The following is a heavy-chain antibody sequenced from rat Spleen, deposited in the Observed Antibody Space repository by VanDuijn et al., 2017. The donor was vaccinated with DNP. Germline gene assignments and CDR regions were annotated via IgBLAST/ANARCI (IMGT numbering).Heavy chain of an antibody. Sequence: EVQLVESGGGLVQPGRSMRLSCAASGFTFNNYWMTWIRQVPGKGLEWVASITSSGGSTYYLESVKGRFTISRANAENTVYLQMNSLRFDDTATYYCARWGDYFDYWGQGLIVTVSS. CDR2: ITSSGGST. V-gene: IGHV5-31*01. CDR1: GFTFNNYW. J-gene: IGHJ2*01. CDR3: ARWGDYFDY.